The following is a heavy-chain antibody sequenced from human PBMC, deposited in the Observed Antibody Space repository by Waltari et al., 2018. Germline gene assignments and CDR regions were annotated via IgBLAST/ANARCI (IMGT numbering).Heavy chain of an antibody. Sequence: QVQLVESGGGVVQPGRSLRLSCAASGFTFSTYAMHWVRQAPDKGLKWVAVIPVDGSNEYYIDSVKGRFTISRDNSKNTLYLQMNTLRAEDTAVYYCVRDRGGSGYTYTPSFDIWGQGTMVTVSS. V-gene: IGHV3-30-3*01. CDR1: GFTFSTYA. D-gene: IGHD5-18*01. CDR3: VRDRGGSGYTYTPSFDI. CDR2: IPVDGSNE. J-gene: IGHJ3*02.